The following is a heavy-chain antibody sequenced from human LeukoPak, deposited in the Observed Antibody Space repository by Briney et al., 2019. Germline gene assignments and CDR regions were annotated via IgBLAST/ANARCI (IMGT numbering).Heavy chain of an antibody. CDR2: IIPIFGTA. D-gene: IGHD2-2*01. J-gene: IGHJ4*02. CDR1: GGTFSSYA. V-gene: IGHV1-69*06. Sequence: VASVKVSCKASGGTFSSYAISWVRQAPGQGLEWMGGIIPIFGTANYAQKFQGSVTITADKSTSTAYMELSSLRSEDTAVYYCAILGYCSSTSCQEESRWGQGTLVTVSS. CDR3: AILGYCSSTSCQEESR.